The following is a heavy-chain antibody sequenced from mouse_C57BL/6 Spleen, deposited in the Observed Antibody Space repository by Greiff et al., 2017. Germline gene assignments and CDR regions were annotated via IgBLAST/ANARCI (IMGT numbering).Heavy chain of an antibody. Sequence: VQLQQSGAELMKPGASVKLSCKATGYTFTGYWIEWVKQRPGHGLEWIGEILPGSGSTNYNEKFKGKATFTADTSANTAYMQLSSLTTEDSAIYYWARAITTVVATDYAMDYWGQGTSVTVSS. CDR2: ILPGSGST. J-gene: IGHJ4*01. CDR1: GYTFTGYW. CDR3: ARAITTVVATDYAMDY. D-gene: IGHD1-1*01. V-gene: IGHV1-9*01.